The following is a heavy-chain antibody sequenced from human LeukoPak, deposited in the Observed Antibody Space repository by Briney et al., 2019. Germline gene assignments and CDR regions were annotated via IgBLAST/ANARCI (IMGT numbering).Heavy chain of an antibody. D-gene: IGHD6-13*01. CDR1: GFTFSSYA. V-gene: IGHV3-30*04. CDR2: ISYDGSNK. J-gene: IGHJ6*02. Sequence: PGGSPRLSCAASGFTFSSYAMHWVRQAPGKGLEWVAVISYDGSNKYYADSVKGRFTISRDNSKNTLYLQMNSLRAEDTAVYYCARVYSSSWYSPYYYYGMDVWGQGTTVTVSS. CDR3: ARVYSSSWYSPYYYYGMDV.